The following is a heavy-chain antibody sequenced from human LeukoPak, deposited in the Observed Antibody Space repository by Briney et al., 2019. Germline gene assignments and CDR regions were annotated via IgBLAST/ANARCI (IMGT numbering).Heavy chain of an antibody. CDR1: GGSFSGYY. Sequence: SETLSLTCAVYGGSFSGYYWSWIRQPPGKGLEWIGEINHSGSTNYNPSLKSRVTISVDTSKNQFSLKLSSVTAADTAVYYCASLAAADLPEVWFDPWGQGTLVTVSS. V-gene: IGHV4-34*01. J-gene: IGHJ5*02. D-gene: IGHD6-13*01. CDR3: ASLAAADLPEVWFDP. CDR2: INHSGST.